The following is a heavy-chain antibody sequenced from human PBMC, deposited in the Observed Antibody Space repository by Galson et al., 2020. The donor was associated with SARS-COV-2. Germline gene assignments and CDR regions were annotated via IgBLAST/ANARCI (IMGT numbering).Heavy chain of an antibody. CDR3: AKANQKREIVVVPPRDYYYMDV. CDR1: GFTFDDYA. D-gene: IGHD2-2*01. J-gene: IGHJ6*03. CDR2: ISWDGGST. V-gene: IGHV3-43D*03. Sequence: GGSLRLSCAASGFTFDDYAMHWVRQAPGKGLEWVSLISWDGGSTYYADSVKGRFTISRDNSKNSLYLQMNSLRAEDTALYYCAKANQKREIVVVPPRDYYYMDVWGKGTTVTVSS.